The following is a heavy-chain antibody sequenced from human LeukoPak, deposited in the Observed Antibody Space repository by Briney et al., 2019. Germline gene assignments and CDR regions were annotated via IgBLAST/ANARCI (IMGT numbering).Heavy chain of an antibody. Sequence: SETLSLTCSVCGAPLTIYYWNWIRQPPGKGLEWIGRYASGTTTHNPSLKSQFTMSIDTSKNQVSLKLTSVTAADTAVYYCATGDHSFDNWGQGTLVTVTP. CDR1: GAPLTIYY. J-gene: IGHJ4*02. D-gene: IGHD7-27*01. CDR2: YASGTT. V-gene: IGHV4-4*07. CDR3: ATGDHSFDN.